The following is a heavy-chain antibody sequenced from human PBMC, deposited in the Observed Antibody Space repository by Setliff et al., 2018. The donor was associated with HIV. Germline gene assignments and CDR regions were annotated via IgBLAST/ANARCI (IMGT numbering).Heavy chain of an antibody. CDR3: ARDSGYYDSSGHYSWFYFDF. V-gene: IGHV4-61*08. CDR2: IYYSGST. Sequence: PSETLSLTCTVSGDSITSGGYFWSWIRQHPGKGLEWIGHIYYSGSTNYNPSLKSRVTISVDTSKNQFSLKLSSVTAADTAVYYCARDSGYYDSSGHYSWFYFDFWGQGTLVTVSS. D-gene: IGHD3-22*01. CDR1: GDSITSGGYF. J-gene: IGHJ4*02.